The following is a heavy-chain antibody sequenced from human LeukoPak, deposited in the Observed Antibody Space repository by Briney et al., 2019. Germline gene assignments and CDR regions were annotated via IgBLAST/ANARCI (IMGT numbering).Heavy chain of an antibody. CDR2: IRSKGYGVTT. Sequence: GGSLRLSCTASGFTFGDYAMSWVRQAPGKGLEGVGFIRSKGYGVTTEYAASVKGRLTISRDDSKSIAYLQMNSLKSEDTAVYYCTRGSVGFDYWGQGTLVTVSS. V-gene: IGHV3-49*04. CDR1: GFTFGDYA. CDR3: TRGSVGFDY. J-gene: IGHJ4*02. D-gene: IGHD5/OR15-5a*01.